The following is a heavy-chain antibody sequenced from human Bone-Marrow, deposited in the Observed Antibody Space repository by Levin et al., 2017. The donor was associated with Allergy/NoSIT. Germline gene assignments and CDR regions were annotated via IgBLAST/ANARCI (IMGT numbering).Heavy chain of an antibody. D-gene: IGHD3-10*01. CDR2: IFYSGST. CDR3: ARGRVIDTYFYYCGLDV. Sequence: SETLSLTCVVSGDSFTSGYYYWTWIRQPPGRGLEWIGYIFYSGSTYYTPSLKSRVTVSLDTSQNQFSLTLRSVTAADTAVYYCARGRVIDTYFYYCGLDVWGQGTTVTVSS. J-gene: IGHJ6*02. V-gene: IGHV4-30-4*01. CDR1: GDSFTSGYYY.